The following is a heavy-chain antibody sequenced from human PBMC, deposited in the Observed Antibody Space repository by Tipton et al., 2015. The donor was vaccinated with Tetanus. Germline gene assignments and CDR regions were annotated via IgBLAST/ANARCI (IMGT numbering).Heavy chain of an antibody. CDR3: ARDPYPLRLGELSSPFDY. Sequence: SLRLSCAASGFTFSSYAMHWVRQAPGKGLEWVAVISYDGSNKYYADSVKGRFTISRGNSKNTLYLQMNSLRAEDTAVYYCARDPYPLRLGELSSPFDYWGQGTLVTVSS. CDR1: GFTFSSYA. D-gene: IGHD3-16*02. V-gene: IGHV3-30*04. CDR2: ISYDGSNK. J-gene: IGHJ4*02.